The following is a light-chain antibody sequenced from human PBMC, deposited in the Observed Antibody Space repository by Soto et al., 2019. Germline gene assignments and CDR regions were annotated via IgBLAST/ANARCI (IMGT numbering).Light chain of an antibody. J-gene: IGKJ1*01. V-gene: IGKV3-20*01. CDR2: GAS. CDR1: RSVSNNY. CDR3: QQYGSSGT. Sequence: EIVLTQSPGTLPLSPGERATLPCRASRSVSNNYLAWYQQKPGQAPRLLIYGASNRATGIPDRFSGSGSGTDFTLTISRLEPEDFAVYYCQQYGSSGTFGQGTKVDI.